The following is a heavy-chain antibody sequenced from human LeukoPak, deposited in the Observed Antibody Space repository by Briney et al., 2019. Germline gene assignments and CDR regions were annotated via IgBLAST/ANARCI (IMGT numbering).Heavy chain of an antibody. Sequence: SETLSLTCAVYGGSFSGYYWSWIRQPPGKGLEWIGEINHSGSSNYNPSLKSRVTISVDRSKNQFSLKLSSVTAADTAVYYCARGESERYYDILTGYYNEYNWFDPWGQGTLVTVSS. CDR1: GGSFSGYY. V-gene: IGHV4-34*01. CDR3: ARGESERYYDILTGYYNEYNWFDP. J-gene: IGHJ5*02. D-gene: IGHD3-9*01. CDR2: INHSGSS.